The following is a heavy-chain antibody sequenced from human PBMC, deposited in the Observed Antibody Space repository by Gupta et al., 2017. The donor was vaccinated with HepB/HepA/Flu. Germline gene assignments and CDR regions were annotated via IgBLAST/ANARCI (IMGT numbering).Heavy chain of an antibody. CDR2: ISTSSSFI. CDR3: ARESDSFWSGYFVDY. V-gene: IGHV3-21*01. Sequence: EVQLVESGGGLVKPGGSLGLSCAASGFTFSSFSMNWVRQAPGKGLEWVSSISTSSSFIYYADSVKGRFTISRDNAKKSLYLHMSNLRAEDTAVYFCARESDSFWSGYFVDYWGQGALVTVSS. J-gene: IGHJ4*02. D-gene: IGHD3-3*01. CDR1: GFTFSSFS.